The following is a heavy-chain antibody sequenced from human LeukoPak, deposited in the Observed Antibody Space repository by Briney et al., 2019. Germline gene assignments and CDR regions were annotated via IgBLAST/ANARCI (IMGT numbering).Heavy chain of an antibody. CDR2: INPNSGGT. Sequence: ASVKVSCKTSGYTFTGYYLHWVRQAPGQGLEWMGWINPNSGGTDYAQKFQGRVTVTRDTSISKAYMELSRLRSDDTAVYYCASQTMVSTGFDYWGQGTLVTVSS. CDR1: GYTFTGYY. CDR3: ASQTMVSTGFDY. D-gene: IGHD4/OR15-4a*01. J-gene: IGHJ4*02. V-gene: IGHV1-2*02.